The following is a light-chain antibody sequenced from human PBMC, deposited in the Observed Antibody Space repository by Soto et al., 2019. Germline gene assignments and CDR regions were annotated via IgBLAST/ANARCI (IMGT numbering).Light chain of an antibody. V-gene: IGLV2-23*01. CDR2: EGS. Sequence: QSALAQPASVSGSLGQSITMSCTGTSSDDGSYNLVSWYQQHPGKAPKLMIYEGSKRPSGVSNRFSGSKSGNTASLTISGLQAEDEADYYCCSYAGSSTYVVFGGGTKLTVL. CDR3: CSYAGSSTYVV. CDR1: SSDDGSYNL. J-gene: IGLJ2*01.